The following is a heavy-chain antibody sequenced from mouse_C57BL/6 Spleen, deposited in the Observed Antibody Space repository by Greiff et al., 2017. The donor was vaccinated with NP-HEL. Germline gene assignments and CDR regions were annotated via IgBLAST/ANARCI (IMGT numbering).Heavy chain of an antibody. J-gene: IGHJ2*01. D-gene: IGHD4-1*01. Sequence: DVMLVESGGGLVKPGGSLKLSCAASGFTFSSYAMSWVRQTPEKRLEWVATISDGGSYTYYPDNVKGRFTISRDNAKNNLYLQMSHLKSEDTAMYYCARSGTDFDYWGQGTTLTVSS. CDR3: ARSGTDFDY. CDR1: GFTFSSYA. CDR2: ISDGGSYT. V-gene: IGHV5-4*03.